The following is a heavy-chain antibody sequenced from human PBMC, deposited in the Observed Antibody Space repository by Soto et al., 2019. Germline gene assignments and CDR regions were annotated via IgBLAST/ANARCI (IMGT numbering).Heavy chain of an antibody. CDR2: IPHDGNNE. J-gene: IGHJ3*02. V-gene: IGHV3-33*01. CDR3: ARGLDKSAGGAFDI. D-gene: IGHD3-10*01. CDR1: AFPFSRSA. Sequence: PGGSLRLSCAASAFPFSRSAMHWLRQAPGKGLEWVAVIPHDGNNEDYTDSVRGRFTISRDNSKNTFYLQMNGLRGEDTAVYYCARGLDKSAGGAFDIWGQGTMVTVSS.